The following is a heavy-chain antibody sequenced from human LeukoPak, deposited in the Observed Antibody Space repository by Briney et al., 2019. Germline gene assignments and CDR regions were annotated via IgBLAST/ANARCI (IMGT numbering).Heavy chain of an antibody. V-gene: IGHV4-39*01. CDR2: IYYSGST. Sequence: PSETLSLTCTVSGGSISSSSYYWGWIRQPPGKGLEWIGSIYYSGSTYYNPSLKSRVTISVDTSKNQFSLKLSSVTAADTAVYYCASRDGYNYAFDTWGQGTMVTVSS. J-gene: IGHJ3*02. D-gene: IGHD5-24*01. CDR1: GGSISSSSYY. CDR3: ASRDGYNYAFDT.